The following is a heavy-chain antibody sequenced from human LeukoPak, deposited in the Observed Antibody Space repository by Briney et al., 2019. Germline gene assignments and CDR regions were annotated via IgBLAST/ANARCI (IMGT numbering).Heavy chain of an antibody. CDR2: ISGSGGST. Sequence: GGSLRLSCAASGFTFSSYAMSWVRQAPGKGLEWVSAISGSGGSTYYADSVKGRFTISRDNSKNTLYLQMNSLRAEDTAVYYCAKFRHGGYYGVDYFDYWGQGALVTVSS. V-gene: IGHV3-23*01. D-gene: IGHD3-3*01. CDR3: AKFRHGGYYGVDYFDY. CDR1: GFTFSSYA. J-gene: IGHJ4*02.